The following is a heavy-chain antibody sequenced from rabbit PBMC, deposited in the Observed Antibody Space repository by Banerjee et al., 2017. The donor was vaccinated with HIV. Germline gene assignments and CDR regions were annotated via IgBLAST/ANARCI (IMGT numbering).Heavy chain of an antibody. CDR1: GFSFSSNYW. CDR2: INTGSSGGT. Sequence: QSLEESGGDLVKPGASLTLTCTASGFSFSSNYWICWVRQAPGKGLEWIGCINTGSSGGTYYATWAKGRFSISRSTSLNTVTLQMTSLTAADTATYFCARDLSSSGWSDFALWGPGTLVTVS. D-gene: IGHD4-1*01. J-gene: IGHJ4*01. CDR3: ARDLSSSGWSDFAL. V-gene: IGHV1S40*01.